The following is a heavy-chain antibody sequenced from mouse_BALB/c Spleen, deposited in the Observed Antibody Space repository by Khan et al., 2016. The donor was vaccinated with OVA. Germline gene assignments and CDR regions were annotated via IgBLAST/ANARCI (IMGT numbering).Heavy chain of an antibody. Sequence: VQLQQSGAELAKPGASVKMSCKASGYTFTSYWMHWVKQRPGQGLEWIGYINPSTGYTEYNQKFKDKATLTADKSSSTAYIQLSSLTSEDSAVYYFASYYGSSYAMDYWGQGTSVPVSS. J-gene: IGHJ4*01. V-gene: IGHV1-7*01. D-gene: IGHD1-1*01. CDR2: INPSTGYT. CDR3: ASYYGSSYAMDY. CDR1: GYTFTSYW.